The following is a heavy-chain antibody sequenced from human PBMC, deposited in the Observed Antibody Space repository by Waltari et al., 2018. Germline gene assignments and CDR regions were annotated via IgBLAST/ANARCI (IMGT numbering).Heavy chain of an antibody. D-gene: IGHD3-3*01. CDR1: GGSISSYY. V-gene: IGHV4-59*01. CDR2: IYYSGST. CDR3: ARDRAVTYYDFWSGYYSDAFDI. Sequence: QVQLQESGPGLVKPSETLSLTCTVSGGSISSYYWSWIRQPPGKGLEWIGYIYYSGSTNYNPSLKSRVTISLDTSKNQFSLKLSSVTAADTAVYYCARDRAVTYYDFWSGYYSDAFDIWGQGTMVTVSS. J-gene: IGHJ3*02.